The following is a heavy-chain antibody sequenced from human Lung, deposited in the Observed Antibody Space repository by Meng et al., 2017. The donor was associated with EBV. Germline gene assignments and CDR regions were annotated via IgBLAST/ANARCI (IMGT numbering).Heavy chain of an antibody. CDR3: ARVGYSVHDVSFEDY. J-gene: IGHJ4*02. CDR2: VSYSGRT. CDR1: GGSFTDYY. V-gene: IGHV4-34*01. D-gene: IGHD5/OR15-5a*01. Sequence: RQRGTGLLKPSETLSLSCAVYGGSFTDYYWSWIRQAPGKGLEWIGEVSYSGRTRYNPSLKSRVSMSADMSKKQFSLKMKSVTAADTGVYYCARVGYSVHDVSFEDYWGQGTLVTVSS.